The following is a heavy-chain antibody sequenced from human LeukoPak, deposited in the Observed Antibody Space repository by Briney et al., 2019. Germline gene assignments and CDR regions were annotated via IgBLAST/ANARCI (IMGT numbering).Heavy chain of an antibody. J-gene: IGHJ6*02. D-gene: IGHD3-9*01. CDR2: INPNSGGT. CDR1: GYTFTGYY. CDR3: ARDSFHMGRYFDWFRDGGYYYGMDV. V-gene: IGHV1-2*02. Sequence: ASVKVSCKASGYTFTGYYMHWVRQAPGQGLEWMGWINPNSGGTNYAQKFQGRVTMTRDTSISTAYMELRSLRSDDTAVYYCARDSFHMGRYFDWFRDGGYYYGMDVWGQGTTVTVSS.